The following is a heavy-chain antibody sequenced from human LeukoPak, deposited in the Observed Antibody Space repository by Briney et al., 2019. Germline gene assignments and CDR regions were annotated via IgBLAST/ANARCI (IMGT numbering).Heavy chain of an antibody. J-gene: IGHJ4*02. CDR2: IETGGNT. CDR1: GFSVSRNY. CDR3: ARETGEIDH. Sequence: GGSLRLSCAVSGFSVSRNYVSWVRQAPGKGLEWLSIIETGGNTYYGGSVKGRFIFSRDTGTNTVFLQMNFLRAEDTAVYYCARETGEIDHWGQGTLVTVSS. V-gene: IGHV3-66*01. D-gene: IGHD3-9*01.